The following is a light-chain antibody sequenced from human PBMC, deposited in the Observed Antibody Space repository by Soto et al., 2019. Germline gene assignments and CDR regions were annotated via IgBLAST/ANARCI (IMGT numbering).Light chain of an antibody. V-gene: IGLV4-69*01. Sequence: QPVLTQSPSASASLGASVKLTCTLSSGHSSYAIAWHQQQPEKGPRYLMKLYSDGSHSKGDGIPDRFSGSSSGAERYLTISSPQSEDEADYYCQTWGTGIRVFGGGTKLTVL. CDR3: QTWGTGIRV. CDR2: LYSDGSH. J-gene: IGLJ2*01. CDR1: SGHSSYA.